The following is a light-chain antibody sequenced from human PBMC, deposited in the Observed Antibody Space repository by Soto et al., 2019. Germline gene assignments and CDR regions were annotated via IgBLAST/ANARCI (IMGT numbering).Light chain of an antibody. CDR1: SSDIGGYNS. V-gene: IGLV2-8*01. CDR2: DVT. CDR3: VSYTSSTTYV. J-gene: IGLJ1*01. Sequence: QSALTQSPSASGSPGQSVTISCTGTSSDIGGYNSVSWYQQHPGKAPKVMIYDVTKRPSGVPDRFSGSKSGNAASLTVSALQAEDEADYYCVSYTSSTTYVFGTGTKVTVL.